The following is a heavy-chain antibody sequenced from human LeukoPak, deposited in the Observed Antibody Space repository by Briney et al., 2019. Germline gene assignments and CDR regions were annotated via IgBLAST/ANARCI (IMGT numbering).Heavy chain of an antibody. CDR1: GFTFSSYD. D-gene: IGHD1-14*01. CDR3: ATSVPGGPIDY. V-gene: IGHV3-13*01. Sequence: GGSLRLSCAASGFTFSSYDMHWVRHATGKGLEWVSAIGTAGDTFYPGSVKGRFTISREKAKNSLYLQMNSLRVGDTAVYYCATSVPGGPIDYWGQGTLVTVSS. CDR2: IGTAGDT. J-gene: IGHJ4*02.